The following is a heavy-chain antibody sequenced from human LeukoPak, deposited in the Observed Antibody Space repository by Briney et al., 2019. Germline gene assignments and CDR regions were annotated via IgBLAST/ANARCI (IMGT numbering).Heavy chain of an antibody. CDR2: IYYSGST. D-gene: IGHD3-22*01. CDR1: AGSISSYY. V-gene: IGHV4-59*01. CDR3: ARDDIHYYDSSGYPLHYFDY. Sequence: PSETLSLTCTVSAGSISSYYWSWIRQPPGKGLEWVGYIYYSGSTNYNHSFKSRVTISVDTSKNQFSLKLSSVTDADTAVYYCARDDIHYYDSSGYPLHYFDYWGQGTLVTVSS. J-gene: IGHJ4*02.